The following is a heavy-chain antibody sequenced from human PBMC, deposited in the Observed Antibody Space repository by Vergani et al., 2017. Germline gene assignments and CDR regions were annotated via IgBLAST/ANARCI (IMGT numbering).Heavy chain of an antibody. Sequence: QEQLVQSGSELKKPGASVKVSCKASGYSFNNYAIHWVRQAPGQGLEWMGWINPTTGNPTYARAFTGRFVFSLDTSISTAYLQIGSLTAEDTAVYFCARAKRGRLAVGATDSWGQGTLLPVSS. D-gene: IGHD6-19*01. V-gene: IGHV7-4-1*01. CDR3: ARAKRGRLAVGATDS. CDR1: GYSFNNYA. CDR2: INPTTGNP. J-gene: IGHJ4*02.